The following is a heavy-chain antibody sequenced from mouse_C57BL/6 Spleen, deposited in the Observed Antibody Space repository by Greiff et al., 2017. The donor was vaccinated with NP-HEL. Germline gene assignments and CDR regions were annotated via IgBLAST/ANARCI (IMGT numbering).Heavy chain of an antibody. CDR3: ALDSSGYYWYFDV. V-gene: IGHV1-82*01. D-gene: IGHD3-2*02. CDR1: GYAFSSSW. Sequence: VQLQQSGPELVKPGASVKISCKASGYAFSSSWMNWVKQRPGKGLEWIGRIYPGDGDTNYNGKYKGKATLTADKSSSTAYMQLSSLTPEDAAVYFWALDSSGYYWYFDVWGTVTTVTVSS. CDR2: IYPGDGDT. J-gene: IGHJ1*03.